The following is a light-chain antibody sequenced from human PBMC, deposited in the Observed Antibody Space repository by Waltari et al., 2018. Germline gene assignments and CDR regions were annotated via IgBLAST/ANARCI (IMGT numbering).Light chain of an antibody. J-gene: IGLJ2*01. Sequence: QSALTQPASLSGSPGQSITISCTGSSTDIGSSNYVPWYQQHPGKAPKLIIFDAYNRPSGISNRFSGSKSVNTASLTISGLQAEDEADYYCCSFSTTNTPVIFGGGTKLSVL. CDR1: STDIGSSNY. CDR3: CSFSTTNTPVI. V-gene: IGLV2-14*03. CDR2: DAY.